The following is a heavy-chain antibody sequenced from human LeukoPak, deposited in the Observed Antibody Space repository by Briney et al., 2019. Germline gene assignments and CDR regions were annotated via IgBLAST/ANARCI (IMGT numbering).Heavy chain of an antibody. CDR1: GGSISSYY. CDR3: ARGPQGQYSSSHRNWYFDL. V-gene: IGHV4-59*01. J-gene: IGHJ2*01. D-gene: IGHD6-6*01. Sequence: SETLSLTCTVSGGSISSYYWSWIRQPPGKGLEWIGYIYYSGSTNYNPSLKSRVTISVDTSKNQFSLKLSSVTAADTAVYYCARGPQGQYSSSHRNWYFDLWGRGTLVTVSS. CDR2: IYYSGST.